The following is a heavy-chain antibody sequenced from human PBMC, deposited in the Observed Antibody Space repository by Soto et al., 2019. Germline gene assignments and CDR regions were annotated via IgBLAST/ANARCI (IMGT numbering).Heavy chain of an antibody. V-gene: IGHV4-59*08. D-gene: IGHD5-12*01. J-gene: IGHJ4*02. CDR3: ARQGGYVYFDY. CDR1: GGSISSYY. CDR2: IHYSGST. Sequence: SETLSLTCTVSGGSISSYYWSWIRQPPGKGLEWIGYIHYSGSTNYNPSLKSRVTISVDTSKNQFSLKLSSVTAADTAVYYCARQGGYVYFDYWGQGTLVTVSS.